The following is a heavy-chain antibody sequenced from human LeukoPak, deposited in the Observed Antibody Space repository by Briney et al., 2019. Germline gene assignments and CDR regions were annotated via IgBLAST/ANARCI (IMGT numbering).Heavy chain of an antibody. D-gene: IGHD3-16*02. CDR1: GFTFSSYA. V-gene: IGHV3-23*01. CDR2: ISGSGGST. CDR3: AKAPTFGGVIVFLDY. Sequence: GGSLRLSCAASGFTFSSYAMSWVRQAPGKGLEWVSGISGSGGSTYYAVSVKGRFTISRDNSKNTLFLQMNSLRAEDTAVYYCAKAPTFGGVIVFLDYWGQGTLVTVSS. J-gene: IGHJ4*02.